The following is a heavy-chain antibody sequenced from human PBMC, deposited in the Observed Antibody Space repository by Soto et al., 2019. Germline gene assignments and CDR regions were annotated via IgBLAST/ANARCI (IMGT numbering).Heavy chain of an antibody. CDR3: AKSSYDSSGYYYPHFDY. D-gene: IGHD3-22*01. J-gene: IGHJ4*02. CDR1: GFTFSSYA. CDR2: ISGSGGST. Sequence: AGGSLRLSCAASGFTFSSYAMSWVRQAPGKGLEWVSAISGSGGSTYYADSVKGRFTISRDNSKNTLYLQMNSLRAEDTAVYYCAKSSYDSSGYYYPHFDYWGQGTLVTVSS. V-gene: IGHV3-23*01.